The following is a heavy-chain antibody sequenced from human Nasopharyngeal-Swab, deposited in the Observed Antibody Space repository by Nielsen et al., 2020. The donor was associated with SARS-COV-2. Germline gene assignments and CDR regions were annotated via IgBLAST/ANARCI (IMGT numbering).Heavy chain of an antibody. V-gene: IGHV1-18*04. CDR3: ALYYYGSGNYDY. J-gene: IGHJ4*02. CDR2: ISAYNGNT. D-gene: IGHD3-10*01. Sequence: AAVKVSCKASGYTFTSYGISWVRQAPGQGLEWMGWISAYNGNTNYAQKLQGRVTMTTDTSTSTAYMELRSLRSDDTAVYYCALYYYGSGNYDYWGQGTLVTVSS. CDR1: GYTFTSYG.